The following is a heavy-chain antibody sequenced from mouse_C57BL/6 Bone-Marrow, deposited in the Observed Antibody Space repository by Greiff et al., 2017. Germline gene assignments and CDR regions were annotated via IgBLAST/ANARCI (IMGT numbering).Heavy chain of an antibody. CDR2: INPNNGGT. CDR1: GYTFTDYY. V-gene: IGHV1-26*01. J-gene: IGHJ4*01. CDR3: ARCYAMDN. Sequence: VQLQQSGPELVKPGASVKISCKASGYTFTDYYMNWVKQSHGKSLEWIGDINPNNGGTSYNSKFKGKATLTVDQSSSPAYMELRSLTTEDSAVYYFARCYAMDNWGQGTSVTVSS.